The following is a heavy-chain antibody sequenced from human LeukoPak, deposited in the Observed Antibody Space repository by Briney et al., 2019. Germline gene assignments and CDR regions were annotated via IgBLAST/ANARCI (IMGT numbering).Heavy chain of an antibody. D-gene: IGHD6-13*01. CDR1: GFTFTNYW. J-gene: IGHJ4*02. CDR2: IKQDGSEK. CDR3: ARVGIAAGGDY. Sequence: GGSLRLSCAASGFTFTNYWMSWVRQAPGEGLEWVANIKQDGSEKNYVDSVKGRFTISRDNAKTSLYLQMNSLRAEDTAVYYCARVGIAAGGDYWGQGTLVTVSP. V-gene: IGHV3-7*04.